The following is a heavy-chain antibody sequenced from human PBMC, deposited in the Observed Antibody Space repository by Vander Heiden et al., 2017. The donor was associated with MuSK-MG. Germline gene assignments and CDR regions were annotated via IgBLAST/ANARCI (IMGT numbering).Heavy chain of an antibody. V-gene: IGHV4-31*03. Sequence: HVHLQESAQGLVNPSQTLSLTCIFPGGPTTSGNYYWSWIRQHPGKGLEWIGYIYYSGSTYYNPSLKSRVTISVDTSKNQFSLKLSSVTAADTAVYYCARAGRTSRAGYYYMDVWGKGTTVTVSS. CDR3: ARAGRTSRAGYYYMDV. CDR2: IYYSGST. D-gene: IGHD2-2*01. J-gene: IGHJ6*03. CDR1: GGPTTSGNYY.